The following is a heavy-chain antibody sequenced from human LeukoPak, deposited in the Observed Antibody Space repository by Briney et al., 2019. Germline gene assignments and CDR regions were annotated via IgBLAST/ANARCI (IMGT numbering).Heavy chain of an antibody. CDR1: GGSISSYY. CDR2: IYYSGTT. D-gene: IGHD3-10*01. J-gene: IGHJ6*03. V-gene: IGHV4-59*08. Sequence: SETLSLTCTVSGGSISSYYWNWIRQPPAKGLEWIGYIYYSGTTNYNPSLKSRVTISVDTSKNQFSLKLSSVTAADTAAYYCARRGGIIRGVASYYYMDVWGKGTTVTISS. CDR3: ARRGGIIRGVASYYYMDV.